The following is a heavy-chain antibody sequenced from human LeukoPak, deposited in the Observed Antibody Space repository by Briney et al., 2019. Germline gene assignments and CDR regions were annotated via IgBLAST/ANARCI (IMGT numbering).Heavy chain of an antibody. J-gene: IGHJ1*01. D-gene: IGHD3-9*01. V-gene: IGHV4-4*07. CDR1: GASISSYY. Sequence: SSETLSLTCSVSGASISSYYWSWIRQPAGKGLEYIGRVYTTGGTHYNPTLKSRLTMSADTSKNQFYLKLTSVTAADTAVYYCATGTGYYRGAEYFQYWGQGTLVTDSS. CDR2: VYTTGGT. CDR3: ATGTGYYRGAEYFQY.